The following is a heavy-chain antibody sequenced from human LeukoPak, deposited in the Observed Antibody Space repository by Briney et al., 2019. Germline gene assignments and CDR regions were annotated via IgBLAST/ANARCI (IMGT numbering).Heavy chain of an antibody. Sequence: GGSLRLSCAASGFTFTNYWMSWVRQAPGKGLEWVSYISSSSNTRYYADSVKGRFTISRDNAKNSLYLQMNSLRAEDTAVYYCARDLRFGSSWFDYWGQGTLVTVSS. V-gene: IGHV3-48*01. J-gene: IGHJ4*02. CDR2: ISSSSNTR. D-gene: IGHD6-13*01. CDR1: GFTFTNYW. CDR3: ARDLRFGSSWFDY.